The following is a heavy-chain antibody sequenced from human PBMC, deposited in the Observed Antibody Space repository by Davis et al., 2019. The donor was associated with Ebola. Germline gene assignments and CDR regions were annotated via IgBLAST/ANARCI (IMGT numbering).Heavy chain of an antibody. V-gene: IGHV4-30-2*01. Sequence: MPSETLSLTCAVSGGSISSGGYSWSWIRQPPGKGLEWIGYIYHSGSTYYNPSLKSRVTISVDRSKNQFSLKLSSVTAADTAVYYCARGPTVYGMDVWGQGTTVTVSS. CDR1: GGSISSGGYS. D-gene: IGHD4-17*01. CDR2: IYHSGST. CDR3: ARGPTVYGMDV. J-gene: IGHJ6*02.